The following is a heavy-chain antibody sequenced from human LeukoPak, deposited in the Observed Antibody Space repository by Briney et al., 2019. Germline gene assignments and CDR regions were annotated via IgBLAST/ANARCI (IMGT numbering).Heavy chain of an antibody. Sequence: GGSLRLSCAASGFTFSSYSMNWVRQAPGKGLEWISYVTYNGATMYYADSVKGRFTASRDNGKNSLYLQMNSLRAEDTAVYYCASSSLSPTGYHSSAFDIWGQGTMVTVSS. V-gene: IGHV3-48*04. CDR3: ASSSLSPTGYHSSAFDI. CDR2: VTYNGATM. D-gene: IGHD2-15*01. CDR1: GFTFSSYS. J-gene: IGHJ3*02.